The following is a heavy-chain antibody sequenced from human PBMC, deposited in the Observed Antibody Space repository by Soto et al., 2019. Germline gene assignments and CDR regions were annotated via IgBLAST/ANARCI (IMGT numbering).Heavy chain of an antibody. CDR3: ARERYQVISDGMDV. CDR1: GYTFTGCY. D-gene: IGHD2-2*01. V-gene: IGHV1-2*02. Sequence: GASVKVSCKASGYTFTGCYIHWVREAPGQGLEWMGWINPQTGGTSYAQKFQGRVTLSRDTSINTAYLELSRLTFDDAAVYFCARERYQVISDGMDVWGQGTTVTVSS. J-gene: IGHJ6*02. CDR2: INPQTGGT.